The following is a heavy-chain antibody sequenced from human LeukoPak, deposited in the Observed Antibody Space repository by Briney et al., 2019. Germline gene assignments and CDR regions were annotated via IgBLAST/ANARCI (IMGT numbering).Heavy chain of an antibody. V-gene: IGHV5-51*01. Sequence: GESLKISCKGSGYSFTSYWIGWVRQMPGKGLEWMGIIYPGDSDTRYSPSFQGQVTISADKSISTAYLQWSSLKASDTAMYYCARPQRGGYDSHYFDYWGQGTLVTVSS. CDR2: IYPGDSDT. J-gene: IGHJ4*02. CDR1: GYSFTSYW. D-gene: IGHD5-12*01. CDR3: ARPQRGGYDSHYFDY.